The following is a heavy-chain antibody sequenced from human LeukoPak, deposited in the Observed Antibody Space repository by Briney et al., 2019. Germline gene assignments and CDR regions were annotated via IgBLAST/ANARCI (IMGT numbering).Heavy chain of an antibody. CDR2: ISSSGSTM. J-gene: IGHJ4*02. V-gene: IGHV3-48*03. CDR3: ARSLPLLTNDY. CDR1: GFTFSSYE. Sequence: GGSLRLSCAASGFTFSSYEMNWVRQAPGKGLEWVSYISSSGSTMYYADSVKGRFTISRDNAKNSLYLQMNSLRAEDTAVYYCARSLPLLTNDYWGQGTLVTVSS. D-gene: IGHD4/OR15-4a*01.